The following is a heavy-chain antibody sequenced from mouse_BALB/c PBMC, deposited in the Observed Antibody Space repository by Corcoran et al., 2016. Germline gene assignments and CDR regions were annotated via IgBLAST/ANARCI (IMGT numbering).Heavy chain of an antibody. Sequence: EVQLQQSGAELVKPGASVKLSCTASGFNIKDTYMHWGKQRPEQGLEGIGRIDPANGNTKYDPKFQGKATITADTSSNTAYLQLSSLTSEDTAVYYCARVVQAWFAYWSQGTLVTVSA. J-gene: IGHJ3*01. CDR2: IDPANGNT. CDR3: ARVVQAWFAY. V-gene: IGHV14-3*02. CDR1: GFNIKDTY.